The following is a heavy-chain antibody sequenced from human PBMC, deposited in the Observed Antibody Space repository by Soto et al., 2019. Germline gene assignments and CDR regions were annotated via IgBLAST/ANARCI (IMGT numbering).Heavy chain of an antibody. V-gene: IGHV3-23*01. CDR2: IKAGGGDT. J-gene: IGHJ4*02. Sequence: EVQLLGSGGGRVRPGGSLRLSCAASGFTFSIFPMSWVRQAPGKGPEWVAAIKAGGGDTYYADSVKGRFTISRDNSENILYLQMNSLTVEDTAMYYCKRDVVASSPPGADYWGQGTLVTVSS. D-gene: IGHD5-12*01. CDR1: GFTFSIFP. CDR3: KRDVVASSPPGADY.